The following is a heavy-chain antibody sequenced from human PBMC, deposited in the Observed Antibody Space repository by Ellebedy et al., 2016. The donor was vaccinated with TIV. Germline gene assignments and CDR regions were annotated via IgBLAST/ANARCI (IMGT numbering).Heavy chain of an antibody. V-gene: IGHV3-48*01. CDR3: AKSLGKGDYSSVS. CDR2: ITGGSTAI. CDR1: GFTFSNSG. D-gene: IGHD4-17*01. Sequence: GESLKISCATSGFTFSNSGMNWVRQVPGKGLEWISYITGGSTAIYYADSVKGRFTISRDNSKNMVYLQMNSLRVEDTAVYYCAKSLGKGDYSSVSWGQGILVTVSS. J-gene: IGHJ5*02.